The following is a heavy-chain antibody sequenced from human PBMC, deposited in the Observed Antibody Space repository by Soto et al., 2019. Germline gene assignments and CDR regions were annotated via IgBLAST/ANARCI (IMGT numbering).Heavy chain of an antibody. D-gene: IGHD6-13*01. CDR2: IYYSGST. V-gene: IGHV4-59*01. Sequence: SETLSLTCTVSGGSISSYYWSWIRQPPGKGLEWIGYIYYSGSTNYNPSLKSRVTISVDTSKNQFSLKLSSVTAADTAVYYCARWVFDGMDVWGQGTTVTVSS. CDR3: ARWVFDGMDV. J-gene: IGHJ6*02. CDR1: GGSISSYY.